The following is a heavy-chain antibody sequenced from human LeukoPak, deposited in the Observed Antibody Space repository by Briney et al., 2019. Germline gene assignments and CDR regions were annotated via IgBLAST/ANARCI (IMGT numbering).Heavy chain of an antibody. CDR2: IYYSGST. CDR1: GGSISSYY. Sequence: PPETLSLTCTVSGGSISSYYWSWIRQPPGKGLEWIGYIYYSGSTNYNPSLKSRVTISVDTSKNQFSLKLSSVTAADTAVYYCARHARYYDYVWGSYRYNNWFDPWGQGTLVTVSS. D-gene: IGHD3-16*02. J-gene: IGHJ5*02. CDR3: ARHARYYDYVWGSYRYNNWFDP. V-gene: IGHV4-59*08.